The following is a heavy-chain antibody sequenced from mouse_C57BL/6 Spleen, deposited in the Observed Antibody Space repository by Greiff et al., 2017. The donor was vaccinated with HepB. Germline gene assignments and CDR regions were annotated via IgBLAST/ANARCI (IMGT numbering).Heavy chain of an antibody. CDR2: ISDGGSYT. D-gene: IGHD2-5*01. V-gene: IGHV5-4*01. CDR3: ARDEAYYSNWFAY. J-gene: IGHJ3*01. CDR1: GFTFSSYA. Sequence: EVMLVESGGGLVKPGGSLKLSCAASGFTFSSYAMSWVRQTPEKRLEWVATISDGGSYTYYPDNVKGRVTISRDNAKNNLYLQMSHLKSEDTAMYYCARDEAYYSNWFAYWGQGTLVTVSA.